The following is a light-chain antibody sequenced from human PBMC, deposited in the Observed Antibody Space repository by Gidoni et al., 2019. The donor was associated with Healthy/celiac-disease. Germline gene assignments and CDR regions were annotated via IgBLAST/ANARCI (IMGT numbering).Light chain of an antibody. CDR3: QAWDSSVV. Sequence: SYDLTQPLSVSVSPGQTASLTCSGDKLGDKYACWYQQKPGQSPVLVIYQDSKRPSGIPERFSGSNSGNTATLTISGTQAMDEADYYCQAWDSSVVFGGGTKLTVL. J-gene: IGLJ2*01. CDR1: KLGDKY. CDR2: QDS. V-gene: IGLV3-1*01.